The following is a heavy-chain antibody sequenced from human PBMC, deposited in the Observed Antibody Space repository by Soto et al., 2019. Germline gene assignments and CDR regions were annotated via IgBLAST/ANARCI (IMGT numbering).Heavy chain of an antibody. V-gene: IGHV3-72*01. CDR3: VRSAIKCYFEN. D-gene: IGHD3-9*01. CDR2: VRKKANSYTT. Sequence: EVQLVESGGGLVQPGGSLRLSCAASGFTFSDHYVDWVRQAPGKGLEWVGRVRKKANSYTTEYAAPVKGRFTISRDDSKNSLFLQMNSLETEDTAVYYCVRSAIKCYFENWGQGTLVTVAS. J-gene: IGHJ4*02. CDR1: GFTFSDHY.